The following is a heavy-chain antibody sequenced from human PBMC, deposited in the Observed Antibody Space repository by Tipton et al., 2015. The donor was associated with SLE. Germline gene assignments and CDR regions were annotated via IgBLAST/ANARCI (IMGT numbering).Heavy chain of an antibody. J-gene: IGHJ6*03. D-gene: IGHD2-2*02. CDR2: INHSGST. CDR1: GGSFRGYY. Sequence: TLSLTCAVYGGSFRGYYWSWIRQPPGKGLEWIGEINHSGSTNYNPSLKSRVTISVDTSKNQFSLRLGSVTAADTALYYCARVVPAAIPSRGPIGWNYVYDFYMDVGGKGTTVTVSS. V-gene: IGHV4-34*01. CDR3: ARVVPAAIPSRGPIGWNYVYDFYMDV.